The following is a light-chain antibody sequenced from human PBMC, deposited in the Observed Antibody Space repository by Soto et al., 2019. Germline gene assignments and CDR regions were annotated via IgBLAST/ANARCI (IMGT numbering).Light chain of an antibody. CDR3: AAWDNSLVGGPA. V-gene: IGLV1-47*01. CDR2: RNN. CDR1: NSNIGSKY. J-gene: IGLJ2*01. Sequence: QSVLTQPPSGSGIPGQRVTISCSGSNSNIGSKYVYWYQQLPGSAPKLLLYRNNQRPSGVPDRFSGSKSGTSASLAISGLRSEDEADYYCAAWDNSLVGGPAFGGGTKLTVL.